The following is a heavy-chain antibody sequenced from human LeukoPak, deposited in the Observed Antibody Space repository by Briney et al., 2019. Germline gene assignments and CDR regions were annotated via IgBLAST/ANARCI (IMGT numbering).Heavy chain of an antibody. V-gene: IGHV4-4*07. CDR3: ARYGYSYGPTYFDY. CDR1: GGSISSYY. CDR2: IYTSGST. J-gene: IGHJ4*02. D-gene: IGHD5-18*01. Sequence: SETLSLTCTVSGGSISSYYWSWIRQPAGKGLEGIGRIYTSGSTSYNPSLKSRVTMSVDTSKNQFSLKLSSVTAADTAVYYCARYGYSYGPTYFDYWGQGTLVTVSS.